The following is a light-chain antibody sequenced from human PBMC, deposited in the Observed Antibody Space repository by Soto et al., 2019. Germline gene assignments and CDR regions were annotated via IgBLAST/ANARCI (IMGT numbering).Light chain of an antibody. CDR3: QQYAGSPRT. Sequence: EIVLTQSPGTLSLSPGERATLSCRASQSVSSKYLAWYQQKPGQAPRVLIYGTSIRASGVPERFSGGGSGTDFTLTITRLEPEDFAVYFCQQYAGSPRTFGQGTKVDIK. V-gene: IGKV3-20*01. CDR1: QSVSSKY. J-gene: IGKJ1*01. CDR2: GTS.